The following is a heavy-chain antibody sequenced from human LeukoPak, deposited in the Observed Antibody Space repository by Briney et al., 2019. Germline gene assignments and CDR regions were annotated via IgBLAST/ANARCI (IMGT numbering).Heavy chain of an antibody. Sequence: SETLSLTCIVSAGSTRGYYWSWIRQPPGKGLGWIGYIYYSGSTKYNPSLKSRVTISVDTSERQFSLKLSSVTAADTAVYYCASQHPYCSSTSCPFDYWGQGTLVTVSS. CDR1: AGSTRGYY. J-gene: IGHJ4*02. D-gene: IGHD2-2*01. V-gene: IGHV4-59*12. CDR2: IYYSGST. CDR3: ASQHPYCSSTSCPFDY.